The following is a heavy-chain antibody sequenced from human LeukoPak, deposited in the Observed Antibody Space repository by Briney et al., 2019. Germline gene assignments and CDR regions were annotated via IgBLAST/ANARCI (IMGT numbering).Heavy chain of an antibody. J-gene: IGHJ6*02. CDR3: ARDSLYCSSTSCYAAYYYGMDV. CDR1: GGTFSSYA. V-gene: IGHV1-3*01. CDR2: INAGNGNT. D-gene: IGHD2-2*01. Sequence: ASVKVSCKASGGTFSSYAINWVRQAPGQRLEWMGWINAGNGNTKYSQKFQGRVTITRDTSASTAYMELSSLRSEDTAVYYCARDSLYCSSTSCYAAYYYGMDVWGQGTTVTVSS.